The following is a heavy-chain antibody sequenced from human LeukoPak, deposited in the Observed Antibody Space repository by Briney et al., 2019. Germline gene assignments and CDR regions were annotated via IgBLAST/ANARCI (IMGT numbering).Heavy chain of an antibody. Sequence: SETLSLTCTVSGGSISSGGYYWSWIRQHPGKGLEWIGHIYYSGTTYYNPSLKSRVTISVDTSKSQFSLRLRSVTAADTAVYYCAREEVLPAAMGTWWFDSWGQGTLVTVSS. CDR2: IYYSGTT. CDR3: AREEVLPAAMGTWWFDS. D-gene: IGHD2-2*01. V-gene: IGHV4-31*03. J-gene: IGHJ5*01. CDR1: GGSISSGGYY.